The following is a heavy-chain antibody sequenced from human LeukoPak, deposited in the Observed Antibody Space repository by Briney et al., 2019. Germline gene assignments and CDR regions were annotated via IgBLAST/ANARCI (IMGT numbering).Heavy chain of an antibody. J-gene: IGHJ4*02. D-gene: IGHD3-10*01. Sequence: SETLSLTCAVYGGSFSGYYWTWIRQPPGKGLEWIGEIKHSGSTNYNPSLKSRVTISVDTSKNQFSLKLSSVTAADTAVYYCARNGVRGVKKPYYFDYWGQGTLVTVSS. CDR2: IKHSGST. V-gene: IGHV4-34*01. CDR3: ARNGVRGVKKPYYFDY. CDR1: GGSFSGYY.